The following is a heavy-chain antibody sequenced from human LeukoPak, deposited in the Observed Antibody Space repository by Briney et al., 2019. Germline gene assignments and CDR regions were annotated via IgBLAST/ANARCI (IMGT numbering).Heavy chain of an antibody. J-gene: IGHJ6*03. Sequence: SETLSLTCTVSGYSISTGYYWDWIRQPPGKGLEWIGTFYHGGSTYYNPSLKSRVTISVDTSKNQFSLNLTSVTAADTAVYYCARAKYSSSWYGYYMDVWGKGTTVTISS. CDR1: GYSISTGYY. V-gene: IGHV4-38-2*02. CDR3: ARAKYSSSWYGYYMDV. D-gene: IGHD6-13*01. CDR2: FYHGGST.